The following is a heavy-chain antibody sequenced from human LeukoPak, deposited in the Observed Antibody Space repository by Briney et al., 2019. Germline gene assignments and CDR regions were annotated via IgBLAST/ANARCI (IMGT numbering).Heavy chain of an antibody. CDR3: ARVDYGDYRGGVDY. CDR2: IKQDGSEK. J-gene: IGHJ4*02. CDR1: GFTFSSYW. D-gene: IGHD4-17*01. V-gene: IGHV3-7*01. Sequence: GGSLRLSCAASGFTFSSYWMSWVRQAPGKGLEWVANIKQDGSEKYYVDSVKGRFTISRDNAKNSLYLQMNSLRAEDTAVYYCARVDYGDYRGGVDYWGQGTLVTVSS.